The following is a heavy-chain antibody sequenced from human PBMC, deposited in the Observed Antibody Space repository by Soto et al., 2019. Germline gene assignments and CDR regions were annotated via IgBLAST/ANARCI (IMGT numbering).Heavy chain of an antibody. CDR3: ARDQYYDFWSGHPPDY. CDR2: ISSSSSYI. J-gene: IGHJ4*02. CDR1: GFTFSSYS. V-gene: IGHV3-21*01. Sequence: PGGSLRLSCAASGFTFSSYSMNWVRQAPGKGLEWVSSISSSSSYIYYADSVKGRFTISRDNAKNSLYLQMNSLRAEDTAVHYCARDQYYDFWSGHPPDYWGQGTLVTVSS. D-gene: IGHD3-3*01.